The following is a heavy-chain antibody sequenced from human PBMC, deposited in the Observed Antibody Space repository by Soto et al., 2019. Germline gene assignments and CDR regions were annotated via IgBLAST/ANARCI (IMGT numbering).Heavy chain of an antibody. CDR3: ARALREELPIYYFDS. CDR2: IFWNDER. D-gene: IGHD1-7*01. J-gene: IGHJ4*02. V-gene: IGHV2-26*01. Sequence: QVTLKESGPVLVKPTETLTLTCTVSGFSLSKARMGVSWSRQPPGKALEWLAHIFWNDERSYNTSLKSRLTISRDTSKSQVVLTMTNVDPVDTGTYFCARALREELPIYYFDSWGQGTLVTVSS. CDR1: GFSLSKARMG.